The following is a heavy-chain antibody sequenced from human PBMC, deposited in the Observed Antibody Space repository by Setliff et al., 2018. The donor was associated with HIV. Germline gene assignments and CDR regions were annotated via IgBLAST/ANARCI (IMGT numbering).Heavy chain of an antibody. Sequence: PGGSLRLSCRVPSFNSRKLTMNWVRQVPGKGLEWVSTISGDNARTSTTMGTGGLTYYADSVKGRFTISRDNSKNTLYLQVNSLTPEDTAVYYCARGRDASRQRMDVWGKGTTVTVSS. J-gene: IGHJ6*04. CDR2: ISGDNARTSTTMGTGGLT. V-gene: IGHV3-64*04. CDR3: ARGRDASRQRMDV. D-gene: IGHD1-1*01. CDR1: SFNSRKLT.